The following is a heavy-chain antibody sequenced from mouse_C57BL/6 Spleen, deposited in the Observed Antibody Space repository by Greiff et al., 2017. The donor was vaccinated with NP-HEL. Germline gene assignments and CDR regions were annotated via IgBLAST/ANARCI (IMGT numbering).Heavy chain of an antibody. Sequence: VQLQQSGPELVKPGASVKISCKASGYAFSSSWMNWVKQRPGKGLEWIGRIYPGDGDTNYNGKFKGKATLTADKSSSTAYMQLSSLTSEDSAVYFCARKVTTVYYFDYWGQGTTLTVSS. CDR2: IYPGDGDT. J-gene: IGHJ2*01. CDR1: GYAFSSSW. D-gene: IGHD1-1*01. V-gene: IGHV1-82*01. CDR3: ARKVTTVYYFDY.